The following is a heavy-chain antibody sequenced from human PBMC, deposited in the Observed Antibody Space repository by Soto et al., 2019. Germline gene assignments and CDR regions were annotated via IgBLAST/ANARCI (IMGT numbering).Heavy chain of an antibody. CDR3: TKDSTANTFPCMDV. J-gene: IGHJ6*02. CDR2: ISGSGGKT. CDR1: GFTFSTYA. D-gene: IGHD2-21*02. V-gene: IGHV3-23*01. Sequence: EVQLLESGGGLVQPGGSLRLSCTASGFTFSTYAMTWVRQAPGKGLEWVSTISGSGGKTYYADSVRGRFTISRDNSTDTLYLQMNSLTAEDTATYYCTKDSTANTFPCMDVWGQGTTVTVSS.